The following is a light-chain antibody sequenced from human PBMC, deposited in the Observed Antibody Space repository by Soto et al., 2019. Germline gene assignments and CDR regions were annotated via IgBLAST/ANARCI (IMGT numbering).Light chain of an antibody. Sequence: DIQMTQSPSTLSASVGDRVIITCRASQNIGDDLAWYQQKPGKAPKLLIFKASTLETGVPSRFSGSGSGTEFTLTIGSLQSDDFATYICQQYKSFSTFGLGTKVEI. CDR3: QQYKSFST. J-gene: IGKJ1*01. V-gene: IGKV1-5*03. CDR1: QNIGDD. CDR2: KAS.